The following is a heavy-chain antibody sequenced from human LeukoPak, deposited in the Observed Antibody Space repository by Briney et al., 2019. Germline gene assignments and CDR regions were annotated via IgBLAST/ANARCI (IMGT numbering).Heavy chain of an antibody. CDR1: GFTFSSYS. Sequence: PGGSLRLSCAASGFTFSSYSMNWVRQAPGKGLEWVSSISSSSSYIYYADSVKGRFTTSRDNAKNSLYLQMNSLRAEDTAVYYCARGLAAAGTGRADWGQGTLITVSS. J-gene: IGHJ4*02. D-gene: IGHD6-13*01. CDR2: ISSSSSYI. V-gene: IGHV3-21*01. CDR3: ARGLAAAGTGRAD.